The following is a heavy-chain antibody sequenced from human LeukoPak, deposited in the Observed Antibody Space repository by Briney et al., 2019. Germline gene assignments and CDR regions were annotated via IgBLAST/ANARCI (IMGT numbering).Heavy chain of an antibody. D-gene: IGHD6-6*01. J-gene: IGHJ4*02. CDR1: GFTFSSYS. CDR2: ISSSSSYI. V-gene: IGHV3-21*01. CDR3: ARDDGSSSPFYRQYYFDY. Sequence: GGSLRLSCAASGFTFSSYSMNWVRQAPGKGLEWVSSISSSSSYIYYADSVKGRFTISRDNAKNSLYLQMNSLRAEDTAVYYCARDDGSSSPFYRQYYFDYWGQGTLVTVSS.